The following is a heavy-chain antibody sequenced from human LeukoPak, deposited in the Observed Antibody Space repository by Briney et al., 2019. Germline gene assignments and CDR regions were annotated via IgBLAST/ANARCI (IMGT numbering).Heavy chain of an antibody. CDR1: GYTLTELS. CDR3: ARRGIAAAGYYYYGMDV. V-gene: IGHV1-24*01. Sequence: ASVKVSCKVSGYTLTELSMHWVRQAPGKGLEWMGGFDPEDGETIYAQKFQGRVTMTEDTSTDTAYMELSSLRSEDTAVYYCARRGIAAAGYYYYGMDVWGQGTTVTVSS. J-gene: IGHJ6*02. CDR2: FDPEDGET. D-gene: IGHD6-13*01.